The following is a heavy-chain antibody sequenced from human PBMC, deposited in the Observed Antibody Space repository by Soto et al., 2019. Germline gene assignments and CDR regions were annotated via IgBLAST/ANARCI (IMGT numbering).Heavy chain of an antibody. D-gene: IGHD3-10*01. CDR3: ASGDRGAFDL. J-gene: IGHJ3*01. Sequence: EVQLLESGGGLVQPGESLRLSCAASGFTFSYYWMHWVRQAPGMGLVWVSRIHSDGSSTTYADSVKGRFTISRDNARNTLYPQMNSLRGEDTAVYYCASGDRGAFDLCGQGRVVTVSS. CDR2: IHSDGSST. CDR1: GFTFSYYW. V-gene: IGHV3-74*01.